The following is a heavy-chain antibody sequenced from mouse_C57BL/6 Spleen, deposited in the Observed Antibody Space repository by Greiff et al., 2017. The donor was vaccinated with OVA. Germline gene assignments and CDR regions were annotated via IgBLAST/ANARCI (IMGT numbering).Heavy chain of an antibody. CDR1: GYTFTDYY. D-gene: IGHD2-2*01. CDR3: AREWLSYAMDY. V-gene: IGHV1-19*01. CDR2: INPYNGGT. Sequence: EVQLQQSGPVLVKPGASVKMSCKASGYTFTDYYMNWVKQSHGKSLEWIGVINPYNGGTSYNQKFKGKATLTVDKSSSTAYMELNSLTSEDSAVYYCAREWLSYAMDYWGQGTSVTVSS. J-gene: IGHJ4*01.